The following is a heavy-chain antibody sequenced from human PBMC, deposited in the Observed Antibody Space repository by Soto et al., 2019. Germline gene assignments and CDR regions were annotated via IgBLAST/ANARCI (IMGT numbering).Heavy chain of an antibody. CDR2: IYYSGST. Sequence: SETLSLTCAVYGGSISSNKWWSWVRQPPGKGLEWIGEIYYSGSTNYNPSLKSRVTISVDTSKNQFSPKLSSVTAADTAVYYCARGAAGYDFWSGYYRSDYYYYGMDVWGQGTTVTVSS. CDR3: ARGAAGYDFWSGYYRSDYYYYGMDV. D-gene: IGHD3-3*01. V-gene: IGHV4-4*02. J-gene: IGHJ6*02. CDR1: GGSISSNKW.